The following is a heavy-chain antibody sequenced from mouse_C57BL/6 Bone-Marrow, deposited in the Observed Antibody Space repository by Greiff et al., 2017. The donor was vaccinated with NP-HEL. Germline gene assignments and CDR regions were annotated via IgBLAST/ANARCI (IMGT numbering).Heavy chain of an antibody. CDR3: ARSLYYDGSSENAMDY. CDR2: IYPGDGDT. D-gene: IGHD1-1*01. CDR1: GYAFSSYW. Sequence: QVQLQQSGAELVKPGASVKISCKASGYAFSSYWMNWVKQRPGKGLEWIGQIYPGDGDTNYNGKFKGKATLTADKSSSTAYMQLSSLTSEDSAVYFCARSLYYDGSSENAMDYWGQGTSVTVSS. V-gene: IGHV1-80*01. J-gene: IGHJ4*01.